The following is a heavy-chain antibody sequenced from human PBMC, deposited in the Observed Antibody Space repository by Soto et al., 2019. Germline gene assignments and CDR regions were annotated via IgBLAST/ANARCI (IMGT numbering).Heavy chain of an antibody. J-gene: IGHJ6*03. CDR3: AISCGSSPSCKNYYNKVMAF. CDR1: GYSVTSYW. Sequence: RQSLTISCKGSGYSVTSYWSSWVRQMPGKGLEWMGRIDPSDSYTNYSPSFQCNVTISSAKSISTSYLQWRSLTASGTAMYYCAISCGSSPSCKNYYNKVMAFGVKGTTV. CDR2: IDPSDSYT. V-gene: IGHV5-10-1*01. D-gene: IGHD2-2*01.